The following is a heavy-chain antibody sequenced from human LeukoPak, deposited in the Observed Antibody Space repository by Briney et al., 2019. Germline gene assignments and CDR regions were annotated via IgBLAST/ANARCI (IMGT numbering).Heavy chain of an antibody. CDR2: IYSGGST. V-gene: IGHV3-66*01. Sequence: GGSLRLSCAASGFTVSSNYMSWVRQAPGKGLEWVSVIYSGGSTYYADSVKGRFTISRDNSKNTLYLQMNSLRAEDTAVYYCARAQLDYGGNSYFDYWGQGTLVTVSS. CDR1: GFTVSSNY. CDR3: ARAQLDYGGNSYFDY. D-gene: IGHD4-23*01. J-gene: IGHJ4*02.